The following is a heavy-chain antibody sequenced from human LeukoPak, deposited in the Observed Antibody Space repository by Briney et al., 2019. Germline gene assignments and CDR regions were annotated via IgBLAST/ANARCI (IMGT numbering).Heavy chain of an antibody. V-gene: IGHV5-51*01. CDR3: ARRTNVDTAMVTSPEFDP. CDR1: GYSLTSYC. Sequence: GESLKISCKGTGYSLTSYCIGWVRQMPGKGLEWMGMIYPGDSDTRYSPSFQGQVTISADKSISTAYLQWSSLKASDTAMYYCARRTNVDTAMVTSPEFDPWGQGTLVTVSS. J-gene: IGHJ5*02. D-gene: IGHD5-18*01. CDR2: IYPGDSDT.